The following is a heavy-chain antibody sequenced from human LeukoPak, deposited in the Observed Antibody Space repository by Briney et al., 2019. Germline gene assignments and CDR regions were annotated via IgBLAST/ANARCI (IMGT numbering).Heavy chain of an antibody. V-gene: IGHV3-23*01. CDR1: GFTFSRYA. D-gene: IGHD2-8*01. CDR2: ISGSGGST. CDR3: ARGLPRTYFDY. Sequence: GGSLRLSCAASGFTFSRYAMSWVRQAPGKGLEWVSAISGSGGSTYYADSVKGRFTISRDNAKNTLYLQMNSLRAEDTAVYYCARGLPRTYFDYWGQGTLVTVSS. J-gene: IGHJ4*02.